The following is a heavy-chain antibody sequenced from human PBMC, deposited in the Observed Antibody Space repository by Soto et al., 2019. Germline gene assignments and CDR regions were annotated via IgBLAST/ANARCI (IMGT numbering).Heavy chain of an antibody. Sequence: EASVKVSCKASGYTFTSYGISWVRQAPGQGLEWMGWISAYNGNTNYAQTLQGRVTMTTDTSTSTAYMELRSLRSDDTDVYYCARSYSSPHLLDCWGLGTLVTVSS. J-gene: IGHJ4*02. CDR3: ARSYSSPHLLDC. CDR1: GYTFTSYG. V-gene: IGHV1-18*04. D-gene: IGHD6-13*01. CDR2: ISAYNGNT.